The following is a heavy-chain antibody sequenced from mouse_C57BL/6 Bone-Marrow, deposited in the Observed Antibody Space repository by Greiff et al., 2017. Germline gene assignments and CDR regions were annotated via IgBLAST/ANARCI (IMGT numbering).Heavy chain of an antibody. Sequence: VQLQQSGPVLVKPGASVKMSCKASGYTFTDYYMNWVKQSHGKSLEWIGVINPYNGGTSYNQKFKGKATLTVDKSSSTAYMELNSLTSEDSAVYYGARGDSNHQAWFAYWGQGTLVTVSA. V-gene: IGHV1-19*01. D-gene: IGHD2-5*01. CDR2: INPYNGGT. J-gene: IGHJ3*01. CDR3: ARGDSNHQAWFAY. CDR1: GYTFTDYY.